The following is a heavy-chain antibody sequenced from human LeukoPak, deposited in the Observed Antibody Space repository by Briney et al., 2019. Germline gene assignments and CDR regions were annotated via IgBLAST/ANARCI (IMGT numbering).Heavy chain of an antibody. Sequence: ASVKVSCKASGYTFTGCYMHWVRQAPGQGLEWMGWINPNSGGTNYAQKFQGRVTMTRDTSISTAYMELSRLRSDDTAVYYCARDTRIAVAGTIIYWGQGTLVTVSS. CDR2: INPNSGGT. J-gene: IGHJ4*02. D-gene: IGHD6-19*01. V-gene: IGHV1-2*02. CDR3: ARDTRIAVAGTIIY. CDR1: GYTFTGCY.